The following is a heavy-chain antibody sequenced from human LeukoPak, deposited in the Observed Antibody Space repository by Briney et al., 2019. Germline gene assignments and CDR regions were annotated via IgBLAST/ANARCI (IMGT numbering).Heavy chain of an antibody. CDR2: ISAYNGNT. Sequence: ASVKVSYKASGYTFTSYGISWARQAPGQGLEWMGWISAYNGNTNYAQKLQGRVTMTTDTSTSTAYMELRSLRSDDTAVYYCARVQYYDILTGYYGYWGQGTLVTVSS. V-gene: IGHV1-18*01. D-gene: IGHD3-9*01. CDR3: ARVQYYDILTGYYGY. CDR1: GYTFTSYG. J-gene: IGHJ4*02.